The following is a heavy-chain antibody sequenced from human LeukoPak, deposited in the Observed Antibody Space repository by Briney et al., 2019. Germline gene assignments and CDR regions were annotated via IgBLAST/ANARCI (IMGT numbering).Heavy chain of an antibody. CDR2: IKSKTDGGTT. D-gene: IGHD5-12*01. J-gene: IGHJ4*02. V-gene: IGHV3-15*01. Sequence: GGSPRLSCAASGFTFNNAWMSWVRQAPGEGLEWVGRIKSKTDGGTTDYAAPVKGRFTISRDDSKNTLYLQMNSLKTEDTAVYYCTTDYGYSGYDPDYWGQGTLVTVSS. CDR1: GFTFNNAW. CDR3: TTDYGYSGYDPDY.